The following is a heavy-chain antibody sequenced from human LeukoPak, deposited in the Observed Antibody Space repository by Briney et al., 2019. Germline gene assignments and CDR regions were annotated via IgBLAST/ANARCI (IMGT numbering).Heavy chain of an antibody. CDR2: IYYSGST. Sequence: SETLSLTCTVSGGSISSYYWSWIRQPPGKGLEWIGYIYYSGSTNYNPSLKSRVTISVDTSKNQFSLKLSSVTAADTAVYYCARRRSPWVKYYGMDVRGQGTTVTVSS. D-gene: IGHD2-15*01. V-gene: IGHV4-59*08. J-gene: IGHJ6*02. CDR1: GGSISSYY. CDR3: ARRRSPWVKYYGMDV.